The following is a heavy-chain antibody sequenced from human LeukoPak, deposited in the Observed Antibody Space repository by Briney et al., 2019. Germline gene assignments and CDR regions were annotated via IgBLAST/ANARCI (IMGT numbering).Heavy chain of an antibody. Sequence: SVKVSYKASGGTLSRYTISWVRQAPGQGLEWMGRIIPILGIANYAQKFQGRVTITADKSTSTAYMELSTLTGEDTAVYSSAFAMVVAGSFDYWGQGTLVTVSS. CDR3: AFAMVVAGSFDY. CDR2: IIPILGIA. CDR1: GGTLSRYT. J-gene: IGHJ4*02. V-gene: IGHV1-69*02. D-gene: IGHD2-15*01.